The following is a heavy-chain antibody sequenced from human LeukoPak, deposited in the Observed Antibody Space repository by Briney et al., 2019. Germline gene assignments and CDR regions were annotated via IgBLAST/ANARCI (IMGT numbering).Heavy chain of an antibody. CDR1: GFTFDDYG. D-gene: IGHD3-3*01. CDR3: AKDLGFWVYMDV. CDR2: INWNGGST. Sequence: GGSLRLSCAASGFTFDDYGMSWVRQAPGKGLEWVSGINWNGGSTGYADSVKGRFTISRDNAKNSLYLQMNSLRAEDTALYYCAKDLGFWVYMDVWGKGTTVTVSS. J-gene: IGHJ6*03. V-gene: IGHV3-20*04.